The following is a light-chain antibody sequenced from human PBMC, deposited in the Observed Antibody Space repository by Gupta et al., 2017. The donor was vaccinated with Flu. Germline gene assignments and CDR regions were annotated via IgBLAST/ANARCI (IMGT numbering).Light chain of an antibody. CDR2: LNSDGSH. V-gene: IGLV4-69*01. CDR1: SGHSGYA. CDR3: QTWDTGIRV. Sequence: QLVLTQSPSASASLGASVKLTCTLNSGHSGYAIAWHQQQPEKGPRYLMKLNSDGSHSRGDGIPDRFSGSSSGAERYLTISSLQSEDEADYYCQTWDTGIRVFGGGTKLTVL. J-gene: IGLJ3*02.